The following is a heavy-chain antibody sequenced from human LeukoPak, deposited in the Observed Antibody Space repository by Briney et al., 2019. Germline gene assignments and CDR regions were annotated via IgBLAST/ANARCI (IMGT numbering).Heavy chain of an antibody. J-gene: IGHJ4*02. V-gene: IGHV4-59*01. CDR2: IHYSART. D-gene: IGHD2-21*01. CDR3: ARARGETLTGFDF. Sequence: SETLSLTCTVSGDSISNYFWSWIRQPPGKGLEWIGYIHYSARTNYSPSLESRVTISVDTTQDQFSLKLSSVTAADTAVYYCARARGETLTGFDFWGQGTLVTVSS. CDR1: GDSISNYF.